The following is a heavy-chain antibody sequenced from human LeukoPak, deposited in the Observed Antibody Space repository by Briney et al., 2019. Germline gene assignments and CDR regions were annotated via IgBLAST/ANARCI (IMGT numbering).Heavy chain of an antibody. CDR1: GYTFTGYY. CDR3: ARQQQLLDY. J-gene: IGHJ4*02. Sequence: ASVKVSCKAFGYTFTGYYMHWVRQAPGQGLEWMGWFNPDSGGTHYAQKFQGRVTMTRDTSISTAYMELNRLRSDDTAVYYCARQQQLLDYWGQGTLVTVSS. V-gene: IGHV1-2*02. CDR2: FNPDSGGT. D-gene: IGHD6-13*01.